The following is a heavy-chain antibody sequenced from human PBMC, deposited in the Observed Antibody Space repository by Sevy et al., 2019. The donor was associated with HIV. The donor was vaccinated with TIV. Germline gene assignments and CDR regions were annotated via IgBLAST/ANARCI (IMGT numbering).Heavy chain of an antibody. CDR1: GFTFSTYS. CDR3: ARGARSGWDYFDY. CDR2: ISGFNNYI. J-gene: IGHJ4*01. Sequence: WGSLRLSCAASGFTFSTYSMSWVRQAPGKGLEWVSYISGFNNYIYYADSLRGRFTISRDNAKNSLYLQMNNLRAEDTAVYYCARGARSGWDYFDYWGQGTLVTVSS. D-gene: IGHD6-19*01. V-gene: IGHV3-21*01.